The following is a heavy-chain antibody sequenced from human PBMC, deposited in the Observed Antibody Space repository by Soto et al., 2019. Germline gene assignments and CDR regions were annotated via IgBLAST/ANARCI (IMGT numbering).Heavy chain of an antibody. CDR3: ATDPSGGRSPRKNDDY. Sequence: ASVKVSCKVSGYTLTELSMHWVRQAPGKGLEWMGGFDPEDGETIYAQKFQGRVTMTEDTSTDTAYMELSSLRSEDTAVYYCATDPSGGRSPRKNDDYWGQGTLVTVSS. CDR1: GYTLTELS. CDR2: FDPEDGET. D-gene: IGHD1-1*01. V-gene: IGHV1-24*01. J-gene: IGHJ4*02.